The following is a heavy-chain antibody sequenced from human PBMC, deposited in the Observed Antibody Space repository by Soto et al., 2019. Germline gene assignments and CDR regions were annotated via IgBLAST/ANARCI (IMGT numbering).Heavy chain of an antibody. D-gene: IGHD6-6*01. CDR2: MNSDGGTT. CDR1: GFTFSTYW. J-gene: IGHJ4*02. V-gene: IGHV3-74*01. Sequence: EVQLVESGGGLVQPGGSLRLSCAASGFTFSTYWMHWVRQAPGKGLEWLSRMNSDGGTTNYADSVQGRFTISRDNAKNTLFLQVNSLRAEDTAVYYCARSPRPGPIDYWGQGTLVTVSS. CDR3: ARSPRPGPIDY.